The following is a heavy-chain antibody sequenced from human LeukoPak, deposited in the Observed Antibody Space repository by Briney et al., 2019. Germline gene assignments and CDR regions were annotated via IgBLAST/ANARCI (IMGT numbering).Heavy chain of an antibody. D-gene: IGHD6-13*01. CDR2: ISWNSASV. V-gene: IGHV3-9*02. Sequence: GRSLRLSCEPSGFTSDDYGMHWVRPAPGKGLEWVSTISWNSASVGYVDSVKGRFTISRDNAKKTLYLQMNSLRPEDTALYYCAKDYGYSSSWYDYWGQGTLVTVSS. J-gene: IGHJ4*02. CDR1: GFTSDDYG. CDR3: AKDYGYSSSWYDY.